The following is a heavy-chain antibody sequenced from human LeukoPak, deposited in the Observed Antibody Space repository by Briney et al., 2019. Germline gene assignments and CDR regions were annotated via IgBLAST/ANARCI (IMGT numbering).Heavy chain of an antibody. D-gene: IGHD6-13*01. J-gene: IGHJ4*02. CDR1: VYSFPSYW. CDR3: ARHHEGSSWYFDY. V-gene: IGHV5-51*01. Sequence: GASLKISCKGSVYSFPSYWIGWVRQLPGKGLEWMGIIYPGDSDTRYSPSFQGQVTISADKSISPAYLQWSSLKASDTAMYYCARHHEGSSWYFDYWGQGTLVTVSS. CDR2: IYPGDSDT.